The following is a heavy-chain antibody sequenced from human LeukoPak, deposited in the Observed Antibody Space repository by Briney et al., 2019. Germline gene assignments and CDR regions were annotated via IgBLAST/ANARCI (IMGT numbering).Heavy chain of an antibody. CDR2: IYYSGST. V-gene: IGHV4-59*01. CDR3: ARGGSHYYDSSGYYP. D-gene: IGHD3-22*01. Sequence: PSETLSLTCTVCGGSISSYYWSWIRQPPGKGLEWVGYIYYSGSTNYNPSLKSRVTISVDTSKNQFSLKLSSVTAADTAVYYCARGGSHYYDSSGYYPWGQGTLVTVSS. CDR1: GGSISSYY. J-gene: IGHJ5*02.